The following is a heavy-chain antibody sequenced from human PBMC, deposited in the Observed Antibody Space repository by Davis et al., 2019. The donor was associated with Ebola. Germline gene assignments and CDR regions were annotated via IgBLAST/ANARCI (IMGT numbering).Heavy chain of an antibody. V-gene: IGHV4-59*06. Sequence: SETLSLTCTVSGGSISSSYWSWIRQPPGKGLEWIGYIYYSGSTYYNPSLKSRVTISVDTSKNQFSLKLSSVTAADTAVYYCASYYGGKTGHAFDIWGQGTMVTVSS. J-gene: IGHJ3*02. CDR2: IYYSGST. D-gene: IGHD4-23*01. CDR3: ASYYGGKTGHAFDI. CDR1: GGSISSSY.